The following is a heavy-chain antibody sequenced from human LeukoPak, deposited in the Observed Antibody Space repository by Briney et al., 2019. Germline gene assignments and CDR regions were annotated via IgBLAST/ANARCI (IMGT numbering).Heavy chain of an antibody. Sequence: GRSLRLACAASGFTVDDYAMHWVRQAPGKVLEWVSGISCNIGSIGYADSVKGRFTLSRDNAKNSLYLQMNSLRAEDTAFYYCPNATYYYGSGSYYYFDYWGQGTLVTVSS. V-gene: IGHV3-9*01. CDR2: ISCNIGSI. CDR3: PNATYYYGSGSYYYFDY. CDR1: GFTVDDYA. J-gene: IGHJ4*02. D-gene: IGHD3-10*01.